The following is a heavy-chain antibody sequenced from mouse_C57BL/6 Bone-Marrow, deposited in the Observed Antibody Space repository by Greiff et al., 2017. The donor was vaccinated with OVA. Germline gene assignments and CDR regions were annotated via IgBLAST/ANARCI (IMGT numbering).Heavy chain of an antibody. CDR1: GFNIKDYY. CDR2: IDPEDGET. V-gene: IGHV14-2*01. J-gene: IGHJ3*01. Sequence: VQLQQSGAELVKPGASVKLSCTASGFNIKDYYMHWVKQRTEQGLEWIGRIDPEDGETKYAPKFQGKATITADTSSNTANLQLSSLTSEDTAVYYCASCDYARWFAYWGQGTLVTVSA. CDR3: ASCDYARWFAY. D-gene: IGHD2-4*01.